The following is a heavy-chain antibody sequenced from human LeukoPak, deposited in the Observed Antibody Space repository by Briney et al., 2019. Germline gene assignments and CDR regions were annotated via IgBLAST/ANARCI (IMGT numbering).Heavy chain of an antibody. CDR3: AKGHSSGCAGCLDY. Sequence: QSGRSLRLSCAASGFTFDDYAMHWVRQAPGKGLEWVSGISWNSFNIDYADSVKGRFTISRDNAKNSLYLQMNSLRAEDTALYYCAKGHSSGCAGCLDYWGQGTLVTVSS. CDR2: ISWNSFNI. D-gene: IGHD6-19*01. J-gene: IGHJ4*02. V-gene: IGHV3-9*01. CDR1: GFTFDDYA.